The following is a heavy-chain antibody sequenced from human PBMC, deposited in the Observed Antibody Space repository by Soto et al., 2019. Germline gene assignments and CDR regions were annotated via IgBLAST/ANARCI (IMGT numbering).Heavy chain of an antibody. Sequence: SETLSLTCTVSGGFVNSDTRSWSWIRQTPGKRLEWIGFIYSGGSTKNPSLRSRVTMSVDTSKNQFSLKLRSVIVADTAVYHCARFVRSCSATTCSTRADVWGQGITVTVSS. V-gene: IGHV4-61*01. D-gene: IGHD2-2*01. CDR2: IYSGGST. CDR1: GGFVNSDTRS. CDR3: ARFVRSCSATTCSTRADV. J-gene: IGHJ6*02.